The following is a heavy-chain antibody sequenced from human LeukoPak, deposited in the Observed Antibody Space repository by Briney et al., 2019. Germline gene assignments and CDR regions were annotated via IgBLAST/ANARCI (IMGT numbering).Heavy chain of an antibody. CDR1: GFTFDDYA. CDR3: AKDVGSGSYDYFDY. D-gene: IGHD3-10*01. Sequence: GRSLRLSCAASGFTFDDYAMHWVRQAPGKGLEWVSGISWNSGSIGCADSVKGRFTISRDNAKNSLYLQMNSLRAEDTALYYCAKDVGSGSYDYFDYWGQGTLVTVSS. J-gene: IGHJ4*02. CDR2: ISWNSGSI. V-gene: IGHV3-9*01.